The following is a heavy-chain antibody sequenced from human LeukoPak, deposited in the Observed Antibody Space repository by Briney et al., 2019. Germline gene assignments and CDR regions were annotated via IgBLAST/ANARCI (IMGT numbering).Heavy chain of an antibody. CDR2: ITGSGGNT. CDR3: AKWGDYDVLTGYYVSDY. Sequence: PGGSLRLSCVASGFTFSNYAMSWVRRAPGKGLERVSAITGSGGNTYYADSVKGRFTISRDNSKNTVFLQMNSLRAEDTAVYYCAKWGDYDVLTGYYVSDYWGQGTLVTVSS. D-gene: IGHD3-9*01. V-gene: IGHV3-23*01. CDR1: GFTFSNYA. J-gene: IGHJ4*02.